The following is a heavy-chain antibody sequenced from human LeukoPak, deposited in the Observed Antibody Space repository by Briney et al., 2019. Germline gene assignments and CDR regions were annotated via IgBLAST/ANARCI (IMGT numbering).Heavy chain of an antibody. CDR3: ARGRGNDY. J-gene: IGHJ4*02. CDR2: ITPNSGGT. CDR1: GYTFTGYT. Sequence: GASVKVSCKASGYTFTGYTLHWVRQAPGQGLDWMGLITPNSGGTNYAQKFQGRVTMTSDTSISTAYMELSRLTSDDTAVYYCARGRGNDYWGQGTLVTVSS. D-gene: IGHD1-1*01. V-gene: IGHV1-2*02.